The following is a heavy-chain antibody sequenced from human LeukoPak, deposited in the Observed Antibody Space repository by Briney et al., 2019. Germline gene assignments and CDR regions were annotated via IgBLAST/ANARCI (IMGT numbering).Heavy chain of an antibody. J-gene: IGHJ4*02. CDR3: AKDRIAVAGSFDY. CDR2: ISAYNGNT. CDR1: GYTFTSYG. D-gene: IGHD6-19*01. V-gene: IGHV1-18*01. Sequence: ASVKVSCKASGYTFTSYGISWVRQAPGQGLEWMGWISAYNGNTNYAQKLQGRVTMTTDTSTSTVYMELRSLRSDDTAVYYCAKDRIAVAGSFDYWGQGTLVTVSS.